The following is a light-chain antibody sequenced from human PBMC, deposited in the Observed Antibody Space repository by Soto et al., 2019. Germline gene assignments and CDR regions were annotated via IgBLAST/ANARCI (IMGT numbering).Light chain of an antibody. CDR2: KAS. CDR3: QQYDSYPYT. Sequence: DIKMTQSPSTLSASVGDRVTITCRASQSISSWLAWYQQKPGKVPKFLIYKASSLESGVPSRFSGSGSGTEFTLTISSLQPDDFATYYCQQYDSYPYTFGQGTKLEIK. CDR1: QSISSW. J-gene: IGKJ2*01. V-gene: IGKV1-5*03.